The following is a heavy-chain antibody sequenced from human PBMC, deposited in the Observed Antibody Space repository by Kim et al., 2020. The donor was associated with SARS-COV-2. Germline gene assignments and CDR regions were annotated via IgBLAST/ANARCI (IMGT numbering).Heavy chain of an antibody. CDR3: ARASRSTIFGVVTAPGAF. V-gene: IGHV4-59*01. CDR1: GGYISSYY. CDR2: IYYSGST. Sequence: SETLSLTCTVSGGYISSYYWSWIRQPPGKGLEWIGYIYYSGSTNYNPSLKSRVTISVDTSKNQFSLKLSSVTAADTAVYYCARASRSTIFGVVTAPGAF. D-gene: IGHD3-3*01. J-gene: IGHJ3*01.